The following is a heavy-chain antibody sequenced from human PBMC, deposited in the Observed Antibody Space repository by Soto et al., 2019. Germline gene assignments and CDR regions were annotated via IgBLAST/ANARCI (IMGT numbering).Heavy chain of an antibody. CDR3: ARAWYYDSSGYHVVDAFDI. CDR1: GGSFSGYY. Sequence: PSSTLSLTCAVYGGSFSGYYWSWIRQPPGKGLEWIGEINHSGSTNYNPSLKSRVTISVDTSKNQFSLKLSSVTAADTAVYYCARAWYYDSSGYHVVDAFDIWGQGTMVTVSS. V-gene: IGHV4-34*01. CDR2: INHSGST. D-gene: IGHD3-22*01. J-gene: IGHJ3*02.